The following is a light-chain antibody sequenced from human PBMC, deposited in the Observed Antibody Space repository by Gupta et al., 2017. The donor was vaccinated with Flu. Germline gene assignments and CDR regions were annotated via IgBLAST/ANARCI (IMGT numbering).Light chain of an antibody. J-gene: IGLJ1*01. CDR2: ANI. CDR3: QSYDRSLSGLYV. Sequence: NIGAGFAVHWYHQFPGTAPRLLIYANINRPSGVPGRFSGSKSGTSASLAITGLQAEDEADYYCQSYDRSLSGLYVFGTGTKVTVL. V-gene: IGLV1-40*01. CDR1: NIGAGFA.